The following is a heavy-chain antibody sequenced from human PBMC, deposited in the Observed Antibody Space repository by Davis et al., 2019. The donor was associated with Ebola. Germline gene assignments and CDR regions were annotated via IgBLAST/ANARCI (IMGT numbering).Heavy chain of an antibody. CDR2: IYSSGST. Sequence: SETLSLTCTVSGGSISSSSYYWGWIRQPPGKGLEWIGSIYSSGSTYYNPSLKSRVTISVDTSKNQFSLKLSSVTAADTAVYYCASGPSSGWYGDDAFDIWGQGTMVTVSS. V-gene: IGHV4-39*01. CDR3: ASGPSSGWYGDDAFDI. CDR1: GGSISSSSYY. J-gene: IGHJ3*02. D-gene: IGHD6-19*01.